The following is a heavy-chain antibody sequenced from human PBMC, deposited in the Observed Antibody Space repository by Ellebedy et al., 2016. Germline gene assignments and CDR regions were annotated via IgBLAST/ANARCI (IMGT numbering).Heavy chain of an antibody. V-gene: IGHV3-64*01. CDR3: ASAIDY. CDR2: FSGAGPNT. CDR1: GFTFSSYS. Sequence: GGSLRLXXTASGFTFSSYSMYWVRQAPGKGLEFVSAFSGAGPNTYYANSVKGRFTTSRDNAKNSLYLQMNSLRSEDTAVYHCASAIDYWGQGTLVTVSS. J-gene: IGHJ4*02.